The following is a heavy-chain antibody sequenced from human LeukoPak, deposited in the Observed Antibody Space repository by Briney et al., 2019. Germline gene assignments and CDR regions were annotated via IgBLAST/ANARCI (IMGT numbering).Heavy chain of an antibody. CDR3: ARAPSHVDSDMVTVQGDVDYYYYYLDV. CDR2: IKQDGSEK. V-gene: IGHV3-7*01. Sequence: GGSLRLSCAASGFMFSSYWMSWVRQAPGKGLEWVANIKQDGSEKYYVDSVKGRFTISRDNAKNSLYLQMNSLRAEDTAVNYCARAPSHVDSDMVTVQGDVDYYYYYLDVWGKGTTVTVSS. CDR1: GFMFSSYW. D-gene: IGHD5-18*01. J-gene: IGHJ6*03.